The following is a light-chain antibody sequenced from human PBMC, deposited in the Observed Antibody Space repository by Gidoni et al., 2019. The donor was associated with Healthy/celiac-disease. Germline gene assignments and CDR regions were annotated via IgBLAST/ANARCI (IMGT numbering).Light chain of an antibody. J-gene: IGKJ1*01. V-gene: IGKV4-1*01. CDR2: WAS. CDR1: QSVLYSSNNKNY. Sequence: DIVMTQSPDSLAVSLGERATINCKSSQSVLYSSNNKNYLAWYQQKPGQPPNLLIYWASTRESGVPDLFSGSGSGTDFTLTISSLQAEDVAVYYCQQYYSTPQSFGQGTKVEIK. CDR3: QQYYSTPQS.